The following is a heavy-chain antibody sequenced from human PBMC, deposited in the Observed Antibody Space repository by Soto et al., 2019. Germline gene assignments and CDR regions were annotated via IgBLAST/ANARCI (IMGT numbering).Heavy chain of an antibody. CDR3: ARVVIVATSYYFDY. CDR2: IRRKANSYTT. CDR1: GFTFSDHY. D-gene: IGHD5-12*01. V-gene: IGHV3-72*01. J-gene: IGHJ4*02. Sequence: EVQLVESGGGLVQPGGSLRLSCAASGFTFSDHYMDWVRQPPGKGLEWVGRIRRKANSYTTEYAASVKGRFTISRDDLKSSLYLQMNSLKTEDTAVYYCARVVIVATSYYFDYWGKGTLVTVSS.